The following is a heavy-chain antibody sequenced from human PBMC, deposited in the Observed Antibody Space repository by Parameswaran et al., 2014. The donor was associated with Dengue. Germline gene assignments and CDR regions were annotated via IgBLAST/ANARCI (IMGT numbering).Heavy chain of an antibody. CDR2: ISGSGGST. Sequence: GSLRLSCAASGFTFSSYAMNWVRQAPGKGLEWVSVISGSGGSTYYADSVKGRFTISRDNSKNTLFLQMNSLGAEDTATYFCAKAARGHYDSSGYYEYFDYWGQGTLVTVSS. CDR3: AKAARGHYDSSGYYEYFDY. V-gene: IGHV3-23*01. CDR1: GFTFSSYA. J-gene: IGHJ4*02. D-gene: IGHD3-22*01.